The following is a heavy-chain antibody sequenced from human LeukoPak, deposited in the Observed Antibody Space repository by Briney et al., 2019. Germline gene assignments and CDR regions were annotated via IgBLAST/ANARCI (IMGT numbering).Heavy chain of an antibody. CDR1: GFTFSSYD. Sequence: GGSLRLSCAASGFTFSSYDMHWVRQATGKGLEWVSAIGTAGDTYYPGSVKGRFTISRENAKNSLYLQMNSLRAGDTAVYYCAREFSGYAFDIWGQGTMVTVSS. CDR2: IGTAGDT. D-gene: IGHD5-12*01. J-gene: IGHJ3*02. V-gene: IGHV3-13*01. CDR3: AREFSGYAFDI.